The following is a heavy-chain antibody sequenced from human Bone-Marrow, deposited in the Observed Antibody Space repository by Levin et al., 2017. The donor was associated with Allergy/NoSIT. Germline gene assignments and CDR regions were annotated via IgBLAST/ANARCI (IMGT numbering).Heavy chain of an antibody. V-gene: IGHV4-4*02. D-gene: IGHD1-1*01. CDR1: DASISSSHW. CDR2: IYHSGST. Sequence: SETLSLTCGVSDASISSSHWWTWVRQPPGKGLEWIGEIYHSGSTNYNPSLKSRLTISVEKSKNQFSLKLSSVTAADAAVYYCARRNALAPVEEWFDPWGQGTLVTVSS. CDR3: ARRNALAPVEEWFDP. J-gene: IGHJ5*02.